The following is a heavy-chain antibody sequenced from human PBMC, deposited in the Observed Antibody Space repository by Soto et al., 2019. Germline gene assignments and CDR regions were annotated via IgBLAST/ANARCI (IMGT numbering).Heavy chain of an antibody. J-gene: IGHJ4*01. Sequence: QVQLQQSGPGLVKPSQTLSLTCAITGDNVSSNSAGWSWVRQSPSRGLEWLGRTYYRSKWYYEYAVSVRGRITINPDTSKHQYSLQLNSVTPEDTAVYFCARGEQYSGRIFDYWGQGTLVTVSS. V-gene: IGHV6-1*01. CDR1: GDNVSSNSAG. CDR2: TYYRSKWYY. CDR3: ARGEQYSGRIFDY. D-gene: IGHD1-26*01.